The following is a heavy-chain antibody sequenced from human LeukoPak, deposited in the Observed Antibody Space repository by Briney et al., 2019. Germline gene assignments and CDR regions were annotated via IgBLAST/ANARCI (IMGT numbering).Heavy chain of an antibody. V-gene: IGHV4-39*01. Sequence: SETLSLTCTVSGGSISSSSFYWGWVRQPPGKGLEWIGSLFHAESTSYNPSLKSRVTISVDTSKNLFSLRLSSVTAADTAVYYCARLRSGWNNFDYWGQGTLVTVSS. D-gene: IGHD6-19*01. CDR1: GGSISSSSFY. J-gene: IGHJ4*02. CDR2: LFHAEST. CDR3: ARLRSGWNNFDY.